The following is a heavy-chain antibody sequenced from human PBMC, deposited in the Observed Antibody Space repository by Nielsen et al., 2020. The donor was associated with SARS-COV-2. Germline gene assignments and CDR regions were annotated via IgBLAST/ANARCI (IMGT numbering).Heavy chain of an antibody. CDR3: ARDRGLGREGATYYYYAMDV. CDR2: IYYSGST. Sequence: WIRQPPGKGLEWIGYIYYSGSTYYNPSLKSRVTISVETSKSQFSLKLGSVTAADTAVYYCARDRGLGREGATYYYYAMDVWGQGTTVTVSS. J-gene: IGHJ6*02. V-gene: IGHV4-30-4*01. D-gene: IGHD1-26*01.